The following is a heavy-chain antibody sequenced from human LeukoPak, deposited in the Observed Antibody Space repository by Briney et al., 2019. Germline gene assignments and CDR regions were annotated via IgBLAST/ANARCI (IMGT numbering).Heavy chain of an antibody. CDR3: GGQGSSSWYGWYFDL. D-gene: IGHD6-13*01. CDR1: GGSISGTTHN. CDR2: IYYSEST. Sequence: PSETLSLTCTVSGGSISGTTHNWGWIRQPPGKGLEWIATIYYSESTKKSPSLKSRVTISLDTSKHPFSLKLSSVTAAATAVYYCGGQGSSSWYGWYFDLWGRGGLVAVRS. J-gene: IGHJ2*01. V-gene: IGHV4-39*01.